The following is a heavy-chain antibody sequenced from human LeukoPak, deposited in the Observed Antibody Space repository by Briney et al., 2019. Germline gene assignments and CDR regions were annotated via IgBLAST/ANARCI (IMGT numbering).Heavy chain of an antibody. CDR1: GYTLTELS. V-gene: IGHV1-24*01. Sequence: GASVKVSCKVSGYTLTELSMHWVRQAPGKGLEWMGGFDPEDGETIYAQKFQGRVTMTEDTSTDTAYMELSSLRSEDMAVYYCATAVYCSGGSCYTSPSAFDIWGQGTMVTVSS. CDR3: ATAVYCSGGSCYTSPSAFDI. D-gene: IGHD2-15*01. J-gene: IGHJ3*02. CDR2: FDPEDGET.